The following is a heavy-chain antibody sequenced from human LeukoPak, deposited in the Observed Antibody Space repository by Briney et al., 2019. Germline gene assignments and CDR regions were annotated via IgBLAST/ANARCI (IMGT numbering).Heavy chain of an antibody. D-gene: IGHD3-16*02. CDR1: AFTVSSNH. J-gene: IGHJ4*02. CDR2: IYSGGGT. V-gene: IGHV3-66*01. Sequence: GGSLRLSCAASAFTVSSNHMSWVRQAPGKGLEWVSVIYSGGGTYYADSVKGRFTISRDNSKNTLYLQMNSLRAEDTAVYYCARGPIPSLAFDYWGQGTLVTVSS. CDR3: ARGPIPSLAFDY.